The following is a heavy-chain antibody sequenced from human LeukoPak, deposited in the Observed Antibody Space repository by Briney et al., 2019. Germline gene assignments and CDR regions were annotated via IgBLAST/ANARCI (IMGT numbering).Heavy chain of an antibody. J-gene: IGHJ4*02. Sequence: GGSLRLSCAVSGFTVSSNHMIGIRQAPGKGLEWVATFYTGGATFYPDSVRGRFIISRDSSKNTLFLQMPSLKPEDTAFYYCARARRCGLDNDSGACFACWGQGTLVTVSS. D-gene: IGHD4-17*01. V-gene: IGHV3-53*01. CDR3: ARARRCGLDNDSGACFAC. CDR1: GFTVSSNH. CDR2: FYTGGAT.